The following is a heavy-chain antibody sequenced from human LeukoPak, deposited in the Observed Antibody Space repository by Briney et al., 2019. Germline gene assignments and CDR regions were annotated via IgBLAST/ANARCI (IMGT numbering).Heavy chain of an antibody. D-gene: IGHD3-10*01. CDR2: INNDGST. V-gene: IGHV3-74*01. Sequence: QAGGSLRLSCVASGFTFGNYWMHWVRQAPGKGLVCISRINNDGSTVYADPVTGRFTISRDNARNTLYLQMDNLRAEDTAVYYCARDYYGSIDYWGQGTLVTVSS. CDR1: GFTFGNYW. J-gene: IGHJ4*02. CDR3: ARDYYGSIDY.